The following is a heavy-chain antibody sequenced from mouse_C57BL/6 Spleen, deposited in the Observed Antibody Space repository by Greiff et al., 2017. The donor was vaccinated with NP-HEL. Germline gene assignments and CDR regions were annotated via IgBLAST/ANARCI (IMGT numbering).Heavy chain of an antibody. Sequence: QVQLQQPGTELVKPGASVKLSCKASGYTFTSYWMHWVKQRPGQGLEWIGNINPSNGGTNYNEKFKSKATLTVDKSSSTAYMQLSSLTSEDSAVYYCARGFFTTVVADWYFDVWGTGTTVTVSS. CDR2: INPSNGGT. V-gene: IGHV1-53*01. CDR3: ARGFFTTVVADWYFDV. D-gene: IGHD1-1*01. J-gene: IGHJ1*03. CDR1: GYTFTSYW.